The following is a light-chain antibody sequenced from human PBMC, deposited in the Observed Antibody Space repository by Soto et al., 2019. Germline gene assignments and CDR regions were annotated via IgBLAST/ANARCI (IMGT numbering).Light chain of an antibody. CDR2: AAS. J-gene: IGKJ4*01. CDR3: QHLNTYPLT. V-gene: IGKV1-9*01. CDR1: QGISSF. Sequence: DIQLTQSPSFLSASVGDRVTITCRASQGISSFLAWYQQRPGKAPNLLISAASTLRTGVPSRFSGSGSGTEFTFTISSLQPEDFATYYCQHLNTYPLTFGGGTKVDIK.